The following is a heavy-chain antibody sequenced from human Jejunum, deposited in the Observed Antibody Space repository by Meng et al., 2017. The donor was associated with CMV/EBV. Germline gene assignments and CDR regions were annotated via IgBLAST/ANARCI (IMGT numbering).Heavy chain of an antibody. CDR2: IYPDDSDS. CDR1: ACPLRYYW. V-gene: IGHV5-51*01. J-gene: IGHJ4*02. Sequence: GSACPLRYYWIGWGRPMPGTGLGLVGIIYPDDSDSRYHPSFQGQVTISADKSITTAYLQWSSLKASDTGMYYCVRRAGSLYYFDFWGPGTLVTVSS. CDR3: VRRAGSLYYFDF. D-gene: IGHD3-10*01.